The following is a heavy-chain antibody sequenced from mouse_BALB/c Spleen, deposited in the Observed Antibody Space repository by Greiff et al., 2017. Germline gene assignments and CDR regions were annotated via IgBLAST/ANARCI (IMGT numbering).Heavy chain of an antibody. CDR2: IRNKANGYTT. CDR1: GFTFTDYY. V-gene: IGHV7-3*02. CDR3: ARDTWGNYRYYYAMDY. D-gene: IGHD2-1*01. J-gene: IGHJ4*01. Sequence: EVKVVESGGGLVQPGGSLRLSCATSGFTFTDYYMSWVRQPPGKALEWLGFIRNKANGYTTEYSASVKGRFTISRDNSQSILYLQMNTLRAEDSATYYCARDTWGNYRYYYAMDYWGQGTSVTVSS.